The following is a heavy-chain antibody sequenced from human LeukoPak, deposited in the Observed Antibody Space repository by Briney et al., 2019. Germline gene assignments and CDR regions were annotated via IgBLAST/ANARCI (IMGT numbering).Heavy chain of an antibody. CDR3: ARDRVESSGYYYYYGIDV. Sequence: PSETLSLTCTVSGGSITTHYWSWIRQPAGKRLEWIGRIYTSGSTTYNPSLKSRVTMSLDTSKNQFSLKLSSVTAADTAVYYCARDRVESSGYYYYYGIDVWGQGTTVTVSS. V-gene: IGHV4-4*07. J-gene: IGHJ6*02. CDR2: IYTSGST. D-gene: IGHD1-1*01. CDR1: GGSITTHY.